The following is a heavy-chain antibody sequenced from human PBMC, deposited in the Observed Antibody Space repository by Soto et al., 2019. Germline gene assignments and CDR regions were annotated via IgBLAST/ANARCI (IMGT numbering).Heavy chain of an antibody. Sequence: PSETLSLTCTVSGGSISSYYWSWIRQPPGKGLEWIGYIYHSGSTYYNPSLKSRVTISVDGSKNQFSLKLSSVTAADTAVYYCARVAYCGGDCYRGFDPWGQGTLVTVSS. CDR1: GGSISSYY. D-gene: IGHD2-21*02. J-gene: IGHJ5*02. CDR2: IYHSGST. V-gene: IGHV4-59*12. CDR3: ARVAYCGGDCYRGFDP.